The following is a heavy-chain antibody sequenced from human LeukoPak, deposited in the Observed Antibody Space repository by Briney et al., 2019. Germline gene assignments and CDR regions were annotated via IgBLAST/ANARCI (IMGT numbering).Heavy chain of an antibody. CDR2: VSGYNGNT. D-gene: IGHD5-12*01. CDR3: ARDIGYSGYDYYYAMDV. V-gene: IGHV1-18*01. CDR1: GYTLSSYG. Sequence: VASVKVSCKASGYTLSSYGISWVRQAPGQGLEWMGWVSGYNGNTDYAQKLQGRLTMTTDTSTSTAYMDLRSLRSDDTAVYYCARDIGYSGYDYYYAMDVRGQGTTVTVSS. J-gene: IGHJ6*02.